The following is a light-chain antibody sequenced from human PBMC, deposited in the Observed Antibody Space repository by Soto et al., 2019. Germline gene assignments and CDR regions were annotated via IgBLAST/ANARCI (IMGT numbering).Light chain of an antibody. CDR3: CSYAGSPADNYV. CDR2: DDI. J-gene: IGLJ1*01. Sequence: QSLLAQPASVSGSPGQSITISCTGTRSDIGTYNFVSWYQQHPGKAPKFIIYDDIKRPSGVSNRFSGSKSGNTASLTISGLQAEDEADYYCCSYAGSPADNYVLGSGTKVTVL. V-gene: IGLV2-23*01. CDR1: RSDIGTYNF.